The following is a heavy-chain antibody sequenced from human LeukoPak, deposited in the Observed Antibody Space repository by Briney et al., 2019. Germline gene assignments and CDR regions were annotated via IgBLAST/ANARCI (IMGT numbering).Heavy chain of an antibody. J-gene: IGHJ4*02. Sequence: PGGSLRLSCAASGFTFSSYAMSWVRQAPGQGLEWVSGIRNSDGMTYYADSVRGRFTISTDNSKNTLYLQMNSLRAEDTALYYCAKGLERESRLDSWGQGTLVTVSS. V-gene: IGHV3-23*01. CDR2: IRNSDGMT. CDR1: GFTFSSYA. D-gene: IGHD1-1*01. CDR3: AKGLERESRLDS.